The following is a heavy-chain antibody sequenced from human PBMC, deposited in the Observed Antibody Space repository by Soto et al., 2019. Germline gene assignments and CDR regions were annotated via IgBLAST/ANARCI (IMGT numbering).Heavy chain of an antibody. Sequence: QVQLVQSGAEVKKPGASVKVSCKASGYTFTSYDINWVRQATGQGLEWMGWMNPNSGNTGYAQKLQGRVTMTRNTSISTAYMELSSLRSEDTAVYYCARERGKRDYDFWSGYYKYYYYYYMDVWGKGTTVTVSS. D-gene: IGHD3-3*01. V-gene: IGHV1-8*01. J-gene: IGHJ6*03. CDR1: GYTFTSYD. CDR3: ARERGKRDYDFWSGYYKYYYYYYMDV. CDR2: MNPNSGNT.